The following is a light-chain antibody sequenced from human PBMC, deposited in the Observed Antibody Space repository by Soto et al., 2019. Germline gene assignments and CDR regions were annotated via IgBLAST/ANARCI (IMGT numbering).Light chain of an antibody. Sequence: DIQMTQSPSTLSASVGDRVTITCRASQSISSWLAWYQQRPGKAPKLLIYKASSLQSGAPSRFSGSGSGTEFTLTITSLQPDDFATYYCQQYNNYWTFGQGTKVENK. J-gene: IGKJ1*01. CDR1: QSISSW. CDR2: KAS. CDR3: QQYNNYWT. V-gene: IGKV1-5*03.